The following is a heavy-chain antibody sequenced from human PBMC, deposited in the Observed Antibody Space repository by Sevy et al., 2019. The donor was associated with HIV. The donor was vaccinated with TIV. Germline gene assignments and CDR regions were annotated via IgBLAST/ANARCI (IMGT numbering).Heavy chain of an antibody. CDR2: LWSHGRRE. J-gene: IGHJ3*01. V-gene: IGHV3-30*02. CDR3: AKEDDAFDV. CDR1: GFTFDMYA. Sequence: GGSLRLSCAASGFTFDMYAMHWVRQSPGKGLECVAGLWSHGRREYYADFAKGRFTVSRDNSKNTGYLHMDRLRTDDTAVYYCAKEDDAFDVWGQGTMVTVSS.